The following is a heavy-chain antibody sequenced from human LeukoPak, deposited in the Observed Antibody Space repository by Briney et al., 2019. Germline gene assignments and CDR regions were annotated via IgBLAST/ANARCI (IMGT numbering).Heavy chain of an antibody. V-gene: IGHV3-30*18. D-gene: IGHD3-10*01. CDR1: GFTFSSYG. J-gene: IGHJ6*04. CDR2: ISYDGSNE. Sequence: GGSLRLSCAASGFTFSSYGMHWVRQAPGKGLEWVAVISYDGSNEYYADSVKGRFTISRDNSKNTLYLQMNSLRAEDTAVYYCAKDSNPPRGPDYYYYYGMDVWGKGTTVTVSS. CDR3: AKDSNPPRGPDYYYYYGMDV.